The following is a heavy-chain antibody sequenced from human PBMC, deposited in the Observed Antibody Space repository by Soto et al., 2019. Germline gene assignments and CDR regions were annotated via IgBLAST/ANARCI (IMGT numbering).Heavy chain of an antibody. Sequence: PSETLSLTCAVYGGSFSGYYWSWIRQPPGKGLEWIGEINHSGSTNYNPSLKSRVTISVDTSKNQFSLKLSSVTAADTAAYYFARDVSGSYNQYYYYYMDVWGKGTTVTVSS. CDR1: GGSFSGYY. J-gene: IGHJ6*03. CDR2: INHSGST. V-gene: IGHV4-34*01. CDR3: ARDVSGSYNQYYYYYMDV. D-gene: IGHD3-10*01.